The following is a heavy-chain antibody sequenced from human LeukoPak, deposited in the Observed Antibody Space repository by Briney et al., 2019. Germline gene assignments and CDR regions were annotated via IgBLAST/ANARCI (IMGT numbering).Heavy chain of an antibody. V-gene: IGHV4-30-4*08. CDR1: GGPISSGDYY. Sequence: SETLSLTCTVSGGPISSGDYYWSWIRQPPGKGLEWIGYIYYSGSTYYNPSLKSRVTISVDTSKNQFSLKLSSVTAADTAVYYCARVMATFYYYYMDVWGKGTTVAVSS. J-gene: IGHJ6*03. CDR2: IYYSGST. CDR3: ARVMATFYYYYMDV. D-gene: IGHD5-12*01.